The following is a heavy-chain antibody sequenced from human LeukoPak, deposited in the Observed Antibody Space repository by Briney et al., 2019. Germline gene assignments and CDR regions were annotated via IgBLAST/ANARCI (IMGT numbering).Heavy chain of an antibody. V-gene: IGHV3-74*01. D-gene: IGHD2/OR15-2a*01. Sequence: GGSLRLSCAASGFTSGFTFSDYAMHWVLQAPGKGLVWVSRINTDGSSTNYADLVKGRFTISRDNAKNTLYLQMNSLRAEDTAVYYCRGYNFRQGFDYWGQGTLVTVSS. J-gene: IGHJ4*02. CDR2: INTDGSST. CDR1: GFTFSDYA. CDR3: RGYNFRQGFDY.